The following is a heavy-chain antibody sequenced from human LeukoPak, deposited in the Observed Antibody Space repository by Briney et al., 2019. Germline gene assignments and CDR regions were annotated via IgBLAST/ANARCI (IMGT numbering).Heavy chain of an antibody. V-gene: IGHV1-2*06. CDR3: ARDEQQLGNWFDP. J-gene: IGHJ5*02. CDR1: GYTFTGYY. CDR2: INPNSGGT. D-gene: IGHD6-13*01. Sequence: ASVKVSCKASGYTFTGYYMHWVRQAPGQGLEWMGRINPNSGGTNYAQKFQGRVTMTTDTSTSTAYMELRSLRSDDTAVYFCARDEQQLGNWFDPWGQGTLVTVSS.